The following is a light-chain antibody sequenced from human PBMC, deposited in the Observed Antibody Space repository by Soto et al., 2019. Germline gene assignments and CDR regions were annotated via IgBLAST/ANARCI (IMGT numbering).Light chain of an antibody. CDR3: QSYDSSKWV. CDR1: SGSIASNY. Sequence: NFMLTQPHSVSESPGKTVTISCTRSSGSIASNYVLWYQQRPGSSPTTVIYEDNQRPSGVPDRFSGSIDRSSNSASLTISGLKTEDEADYYCQSYDSSKWVFGGGTKLTVL. CDR2: EDN. V-gene: IGLV6-57*01. J-gene: IGLJ3*02.